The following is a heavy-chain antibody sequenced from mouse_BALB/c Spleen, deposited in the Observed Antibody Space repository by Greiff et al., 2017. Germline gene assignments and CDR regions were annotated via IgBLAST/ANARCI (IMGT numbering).Heavy chain of an antibody. CDR2: IYPYNGGT. V-gene: IGHV1S29*02. CDR1: GYTFTDYN. J-gene: IGHJ3*01. Sequence: DVKLQESGPELVKPGASVKISCKASGYTFTDYNMHWVKQSHGKSLEWIGYIYPYNGGTGYNQKFTSKATLTVDNSSSTAYMELRSLTSEDSAVYYCASYDYGSSLGFAYWGQGTLVTVSA. CDR3: ASYDYGSSLGFAY. D-gene: IGHD1-1*01.